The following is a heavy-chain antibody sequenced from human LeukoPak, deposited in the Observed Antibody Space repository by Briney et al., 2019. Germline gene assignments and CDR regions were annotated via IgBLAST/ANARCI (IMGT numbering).Heavy chain of an antibody. CDR2: ISGSGGST. CDR3: ASSRAVVQGVTSPFDY. Sequence: GGSLRLSCAASGFTFSSYDMSWVRQAPGKGLEWVSAISGSGGSTYYADSVKGRFTISRDNSKNTLYLQMNSLRAEDTAVYYCASSRAVVQGVTSPFDYWGQGTLVTVSS. V-gene: IGHV3-23*01. CDR1: GFTFSSYD. J-gene: IGHJ4*02. D-gene: IGHD3-10*01.